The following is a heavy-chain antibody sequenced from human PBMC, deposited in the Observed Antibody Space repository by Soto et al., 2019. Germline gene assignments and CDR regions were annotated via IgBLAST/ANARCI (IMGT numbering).Heavy chain of an antibody. V-gene: IGHV1-8*01. CDR3: ARGDIVVVSAANWSYYYYYYMDV. J-gene: IGHJ6*03. CDR1: GYTFTSYD. D-gene: IGHD2-2*01. CDR2: MNPNSGNT. Sequence: ASVKVSSKASGYTFTSYDINWVRQATGQGLEWMGWMNPNSGNTGYAQKFQGRVTMTRNTPISTAYMELSSLRSEDTAVYYCARGDIVVVSAANWSYYYYYYMDVWGTRTTVTVSS.